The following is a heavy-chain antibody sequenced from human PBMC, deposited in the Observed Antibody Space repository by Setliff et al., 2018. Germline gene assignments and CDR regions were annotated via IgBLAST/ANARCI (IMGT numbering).Heavy chain of an antibody. CDR3: ARRSPNWNKWDY. V-gene: IGHV5-51*01. D-gene: IGHD1-20*01. Sequence: GESLKISCKASEYTFTNYWIAWVRQTPGKGLEWMGIIHPADYDTRYSPSLQGQVTFSADRSISTAHLQWDSLKASDTAMYYCARRSPNWNKWDYWGQGTLVTVSS. J-gene: IGHJ4*02. CDR1: EYTFTNYW. CDR2: IHPADYDT.